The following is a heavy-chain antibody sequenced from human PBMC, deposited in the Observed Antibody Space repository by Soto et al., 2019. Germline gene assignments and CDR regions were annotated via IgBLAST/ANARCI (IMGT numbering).Heavy chain of an antibody. Sequence: QVQLVESGGGVVQPGRSLRLSCAASGFTFSSYAMHWVRQAPGKGLEWVAVISYDGSNKYYADSVKGRFTISRDNSKNTLYLQMNSLRAEDTAVYYCASSGPRLYGDAIHFGVFDYWGQGTLVTVSS. J-gene: IGHJ4*02. V-gene: IGHV3-30-3*01. CDR1: GFTFSSYA. CDR3: ASSGPRLYGDAIHFGVFDY. CDR2: ISYDGSNK. D-gene: IGHD4-17*01.